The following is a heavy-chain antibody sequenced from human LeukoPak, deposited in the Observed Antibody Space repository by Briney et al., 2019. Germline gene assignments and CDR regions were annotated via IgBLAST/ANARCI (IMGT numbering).Heavy chain of an antibody. Sequence: GGSLRLSCAASGFTFSVAAMTWVRQAPGKGLEWVSLIGASGESTYYADSVKGRFTISRDNSKNTLSLQMNSLRVEDTAMYFCAKDIQLSTWGLGTRVAVSS. CDR1: GFTFSVAA. J-gene: IGHJ3*01. V-gene: IGHV3-23*01. CDR2: IGASGEST. D-gene: IGHD5-24*01. CDR3: AKDIQLST.